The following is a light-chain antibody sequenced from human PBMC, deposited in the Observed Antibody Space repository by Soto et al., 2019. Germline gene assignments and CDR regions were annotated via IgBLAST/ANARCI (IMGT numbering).Light chain of an antibody. CDR2: GAS. CDR1: QSVSSN. V-gene: IGKV3-15*01. Sequence: EIVMTQPPATLSVSPGERATLSCRASQSVSSNLAWYQQKPGQAPSLLIYGASTRATGIPARFSGSGSGTEFTLTISSLQSEDFAVYYCQQYNNWPLYTFGQGTKLEI. J-gene: IGKJ2*01. CDR3: QQYNNWPLYT.